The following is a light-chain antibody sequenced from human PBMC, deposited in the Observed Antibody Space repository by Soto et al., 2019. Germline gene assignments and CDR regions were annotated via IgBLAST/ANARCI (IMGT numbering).Light chain of an antibody. CDR1: QSVAGSY. V-gene: IGKV3-20*01. Sequence: DILLTQSPCTLSLSPGERATLSCRASQSVAGSYLAWYQHQRGQAPRLLIYAASSRATGIPDRFSGTGSGTDFTLTISRLEPEDFALYYCQQYGSAPLTFGGGTKVDIK. CDR2: AAS. J-gene: IGKJ4*01. CDR3: QQYGSAPLT.